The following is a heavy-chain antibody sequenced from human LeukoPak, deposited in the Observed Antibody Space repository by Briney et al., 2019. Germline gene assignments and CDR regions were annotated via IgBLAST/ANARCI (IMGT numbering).Heavy chain of an antibody. D-gene: IGHD2-8*01. CDR1: GSFSDHS. V-gene: IGHV4-34*01. J-gene: IGHJ3*02. CDR2: IDEKRRT. Sequence: PSETLSLTCAVYGSFSDHSWSWVRQPPGKGLEWIGEIDEKRRTSYSPSLTSRVTMSVDTSKNQFSLKVTSVTAADTAVYYCARDTNLRDSFDIWGQGTMVTVSS. CDR3: ARDTNLRDSFDI.